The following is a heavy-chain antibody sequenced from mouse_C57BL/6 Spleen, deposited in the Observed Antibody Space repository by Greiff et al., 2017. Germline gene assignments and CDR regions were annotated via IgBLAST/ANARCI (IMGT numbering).Heavy chain of an antibody. CDR3: ARYGTTGSYWYFDV. V-gene: IGHV1-81*01. CDR2: IYPRSGNT. CDR1: GYTFTSYG. D-gene: IGHD1-1*01. J-gene: IGHJ1*03. Sequence: VKLQQSGAELARPGASVKLSCKASGYTFTSYGISWVKQRTGQGLEWIGEIYPRSGNTYYNEKFKGKATLTADKSSSTAYMELRSLTSEDSAVYFCARYGTTGSYWYFDVWGTGTTVTVSS.